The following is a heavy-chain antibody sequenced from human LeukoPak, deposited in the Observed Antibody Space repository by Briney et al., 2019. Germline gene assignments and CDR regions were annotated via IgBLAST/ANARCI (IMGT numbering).Heavy chain of an antibody. V-gene: IGHV3-48*03. CDR3: ARDLGVEMAIPPYYYYYGMDV. Sequence: PGGSLRLSCAASGFTFSSYEMNWVRQAPGKGLEWVSHISSSGSTIYYADSVKGRFTISRDNAKNSLYLQMNSLRAEDTAVYYCARDLGVEMAIPPYYYYYGMDVWGQGTTVTVSS. J-gene: IGHJ6*02. D-gene: IGHD5-24*01. CDR1: GFTFSSYE. CDR2: ISSSGSTI.